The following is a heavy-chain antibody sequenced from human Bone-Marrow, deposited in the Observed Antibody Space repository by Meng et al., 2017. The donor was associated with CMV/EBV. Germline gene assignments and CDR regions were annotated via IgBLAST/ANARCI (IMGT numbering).Heavy chain of an antibody. J-gene: IGHJ4*02. D-gene: IGHD3-22*01. V-gene: IGHV3-30-3*01. CDR1: GFTFSSYA. Sequence: GESPKISCAASGFTFSSYAMHWVRQAPGKGLEWVALISYDGSNKDYADSVKGRFTISRDNSKNTLYLQMNSLRAEDTAVYYCARGWMTYYYDSSGQKMDYWGQGTLVTVSS. CDR2: ISYDGSNK. CDR3: ARGWMTYYYDSSGQKMDY.